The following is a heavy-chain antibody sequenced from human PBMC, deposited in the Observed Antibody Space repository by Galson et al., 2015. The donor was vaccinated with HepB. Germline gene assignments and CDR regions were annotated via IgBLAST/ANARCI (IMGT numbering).Heavy chain of an antibody. Sequence: SVKVSCKASGGTFRSFGISWVRQAPGQGLEWMGKITPIFGTANYAQKFQDRVTITADESTSTAYMELSSLRSEDTAVYYCARGVRVIGSYDYWGQGTLVTVSS. CDR1: GGTFRSFG. CDR3: ARGVRVIGSYDY. CDR2: ITPIFGTA. D-gene: IGHD1-26*01. V-gene: IGHV1-69*13. J-gene: IGHJ4*02.